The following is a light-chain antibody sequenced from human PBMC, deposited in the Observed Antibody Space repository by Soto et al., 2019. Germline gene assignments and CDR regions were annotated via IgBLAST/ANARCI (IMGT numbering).Light chain of an antibody. V-gene: IGLV2-14*01. Sequence: LTQPASVSGSPGQSITISCTGTSSDVGNYKYVSWYQQHPGKAPKLMIYEVSNRPSGVSNRFSGSKSGNTASLTISGLQAEDETDYYCFSYTSSGTYVFGTGTKATVL. CDR2: EVS. J-gene: IGLJ1*01. CDR1: SSDVGNYKY. CDR3: FSYTSSGTYV.